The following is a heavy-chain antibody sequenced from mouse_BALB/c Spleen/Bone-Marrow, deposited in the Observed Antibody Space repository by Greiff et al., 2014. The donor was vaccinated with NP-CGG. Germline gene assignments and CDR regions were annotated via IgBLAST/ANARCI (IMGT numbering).Heavy chain of an antibody. CDR3: TRRGSTMSYFDH. Sequence: QVQLKESGAELVRPGASVKLSCKASGYTFTSYWINWVKQRPGQGLEWIGNIYPSDSYTNYNQKFKDKATLTVDKSSSTAYMQLSSPTSEDSAVYYCTRRGSTMSYFDHWGQGTTLTVSS. J-gene: IGHJ2*01. CDR1: GYTFTSYW. CDR2: IYPSDSYT. V-gene: IGHV1-69*02. D-gene: IGHD2-4*01.